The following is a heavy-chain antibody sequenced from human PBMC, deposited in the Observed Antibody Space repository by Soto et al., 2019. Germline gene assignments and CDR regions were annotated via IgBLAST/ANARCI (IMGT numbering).Heavy chain of an antibody. CDR2: IGRVSTYI. CDR3: ARVTAGWGSYQIDL. Sequence: VQLVESGGGLVKPGGSLRLSCVASGFPFSSFSLNWVRQAPGKGLEWVSSIGRVSTYIYYADSVRGRFTVSRDNAKNSVYVQMNGLTSEDSGIYYLARVTAGWGSYQIDLWCQGTLGTVS. CDR1: GFPFSSFS. J-gene: IGHJ4*02. D-gene: IGHD3-16*01. V-gene: IGHV3-21*02.